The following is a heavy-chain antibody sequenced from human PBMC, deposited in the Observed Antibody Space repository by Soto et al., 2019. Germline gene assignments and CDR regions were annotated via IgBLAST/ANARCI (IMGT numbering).Heavy chain of an antibody. CDR1: GLTFSGYS. CDR3: ATSTGSYYYYGMDV. D-gene: IGHD4-4*01. Sequence: GGSLRLSCAASGLTFSGYSMTWVRQAPGKGLEWVSHIGSSSGDRYYADSVKGRFTISRDNAQNSLYLQMNSLRDEDTAVYHCATSTGSYYYYGMDVWGQGTTVTVSS. V-gene: IGHV3-48*02. CDR2: IGSSSGDR. J-gene: IGHJ6*02.